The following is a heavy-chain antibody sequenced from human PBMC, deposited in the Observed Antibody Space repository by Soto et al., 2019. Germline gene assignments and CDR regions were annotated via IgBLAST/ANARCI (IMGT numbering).Heavy chain of an antibody. D-gene: IGHD3-3*01. CDR3: ARDGITIFGVVIERFDY. Sequence: LQAQKKGLEWVANIKQDGSEKYYVDSVKGRFTISRDNAKNSLYLQMNSLRAEDTAVYYCARDGITIFGVVIERFDYWGQGTLVTVSS. CDR2: IKQDGSEK. J-gene: IGHJ4*02. V-gene: IGHV3-7*01.